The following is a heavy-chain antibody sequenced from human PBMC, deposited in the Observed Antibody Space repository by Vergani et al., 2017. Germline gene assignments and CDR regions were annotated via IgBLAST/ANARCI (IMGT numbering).Heavy chain of an antibody. CDR3: AKDRRGITMVRGVLDDY. D-gene: IGHD3-10*01. CDR1: GFTFSSYA. J-gene: IGHJ4*02. Sequence: EMQILESGGGLVQPGGSLRLSCAASGFTFSSYAMSWVRQAPGKGLEWVSAISGSGGSTYYADSVKGRFTISIDNSKNTLYLQMNSLRADDTAVYYCAKDRRGITMVRGVLDDYWGQGTLVTVSS. V-gene: IGHV3-23*01. CDR2: ISGSGGST.